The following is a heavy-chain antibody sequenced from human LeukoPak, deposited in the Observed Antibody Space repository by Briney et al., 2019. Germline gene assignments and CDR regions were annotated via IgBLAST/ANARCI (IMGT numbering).Heavy chain of an antibody. J-gene: IGHJ4*02. V-gene: IGHV4-31*03. CDR3: ARGETASGYYYAY. CDR1: GGSISSGGYY. Sequence: SETLSLTCTVSGGSISSGGYYWSWIRQHPGKGLEWIGYIYYSGSTYYNPSLKSRVTISVDTSKNQFSLKLSSVTAADTAVYYCARGETASGYYYAYWGQGTLVTVSS. D-gene: IGHD3-22*01. CDR2: IYYSGST.